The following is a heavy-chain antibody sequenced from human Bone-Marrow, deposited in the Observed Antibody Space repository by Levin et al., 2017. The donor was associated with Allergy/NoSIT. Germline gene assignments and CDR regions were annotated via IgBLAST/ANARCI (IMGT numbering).Heavy chain of an antibody. CDR3: ARAHSDPQTKKWSMLGD. CDR2: MYDGGKP. J-gene: IGHJ4*02. CDR1: GDFISNHY. D-gene: IGHD2-15*01. Sequence: SETLSLTCSVSGDFISNHYWNWIRQPAGKGLEWIGRMYDGGKPTYNLSLKSRVTMSVDTSKNQFSLTLTSVTAADTAVYFCARAHSDPQTKKWSMLGDWGRGILVTVSS. V-gene: IGHV4-4*07.